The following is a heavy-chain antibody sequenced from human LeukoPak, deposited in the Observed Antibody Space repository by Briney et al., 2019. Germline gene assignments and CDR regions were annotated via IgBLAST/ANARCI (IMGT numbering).Heavy chain of an antibody. Sequence: PGGSLRLSCAASGFTFSTYWMHWVRQAPGKGLEWVSAISGSGGSTYYADSVKGRFTISRDNSKNTLYLQMNSLRAEDTAVYYCARDRLGAMLFFDSWGQGTLVTVSS. CDR1: GFTFSTYW. V-gene: IGHV3-23*01. CDR3: ARDRLGAMLFFDS. J-gene: IGHJ4*02. CDR2: ISGSGGST. D-gene: IGHD3-16*01.